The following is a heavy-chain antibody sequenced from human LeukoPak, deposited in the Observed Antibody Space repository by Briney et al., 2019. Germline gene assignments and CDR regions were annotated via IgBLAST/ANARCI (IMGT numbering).Heavy chain of an antibody. CDR1: GRSITARGNN. D-gene: IGHD3-10*01. Sequence: TLSLTCSVSGRSITARGNNWRWIPQPPRQGLEWIGSIDDSGITHYFPSLWSRATISRDIPNNQFSLKLGSVTAADTAVYYCARGSSYMDVWGKGTAVTVSS. CDR3: ARGSSYMDV. V-gene: IGHV4-39*07. J-gene: IGHJ6*03. CDR2: IDDSGIT.